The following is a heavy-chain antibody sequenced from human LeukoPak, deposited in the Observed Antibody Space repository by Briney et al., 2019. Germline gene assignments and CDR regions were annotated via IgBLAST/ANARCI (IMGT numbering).Heavy chain of an antibody. J-gene: IGHJ4*02. Sequence: GGSLRLSCAASGFTFSSCAMSWVRQAPGKGLEWVSVIYSGGSRYYADSVKGRFTISRDNSKNTLDLQMNSLRAEDTAVYYCAMGHTTMVYFDYWGQGSLVTVTS. CDR2: IYSGGSR. CDR1: GFTFSSCA. D-gene: IGHD5-18*01. V-gene: IGHV3-66*01. CDR3: AMGHTTMVYFDY.